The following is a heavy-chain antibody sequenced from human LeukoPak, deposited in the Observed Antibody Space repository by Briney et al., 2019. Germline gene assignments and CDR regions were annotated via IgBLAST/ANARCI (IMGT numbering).Heavy chain of an antibody. CDR1: GFTFSSDS. Sequence: GGSLRLSCAGSGFTFSSDSMKWIRQAPGKGLEWVSSISSSSMYIYYADSVKGRFTISRDNAKKSLYLQMNSLRAEDTAVYYCARDCSGGSCYPRQFYFDYWGQGTLVTVSS. CDR2: ISSSSMYI. V-gene: IGHV3-21*01. J-gene: IGHJ4*02. CDR3: ARDCSGGSCYPRQFYFDY. D-gene: IGHD2-15*01.